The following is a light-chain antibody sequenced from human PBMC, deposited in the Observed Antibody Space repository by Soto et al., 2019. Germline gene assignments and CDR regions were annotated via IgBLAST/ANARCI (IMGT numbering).Light chain of an antibody. CDR3: QQRSNWPWT. Sequence: EIVLTQSPATLSLSPGERATPSCRASQSVSSFLVWYQQKPGQAPRLLISDASNRATGIPGRFSGSGSGTDFSLTISSREPEDFAVYYCQQRSNWPWTFGQGTKVEIK. CDR2: DAS. CDR1: QSVSSF. V-gene: IGKV3-11*01. J-gene: IGKJ1*01.